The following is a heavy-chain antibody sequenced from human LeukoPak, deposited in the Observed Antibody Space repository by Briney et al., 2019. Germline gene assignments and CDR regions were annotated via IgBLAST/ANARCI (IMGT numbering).Heavy chain of an antibody. Sequence: GGSLRLSCAASGFTFSDYYMNWIRQAPGKGLEWISYISSGGTTIYYADSVKGRFTISRDNAKDSLYLQMNSPRAEDTAVYYCARDLYYHSSGYYLGYWGQGTLVTVSS. J-gene: IGHJ4*02. CDR1: GFTFSDYY. CDR2: ISSGGTTI. D-gene: IGHD3-22*01. V-gene: IGHV3-11*01. CDR3: ARDLYYHSSGYYLGY.